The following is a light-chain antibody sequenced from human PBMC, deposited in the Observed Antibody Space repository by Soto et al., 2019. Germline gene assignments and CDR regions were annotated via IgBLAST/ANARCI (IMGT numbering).Light chain of an antibody. J-gene: IGKJ5*01. Sequence: DIVMTQSPDSLAVSLGERATLSCRASQSVSRYLAWFQQKPGQTPRLLIYGASNRATGIPDRFSGSGSGTDFTLTISTLEPEDFAVYYCQQRINWPITFGQGTRLEIK. V-gene: IGKV3-11*01. CDR3: QQRINWPIT. CDR2: GAS. CDR1: QSVSRY.